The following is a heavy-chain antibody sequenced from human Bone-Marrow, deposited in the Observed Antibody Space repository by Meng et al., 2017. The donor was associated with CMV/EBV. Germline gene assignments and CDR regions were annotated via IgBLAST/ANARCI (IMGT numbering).Heavy chain of an antibody. Sequence: SETLSLTCTVSGGSISSYYWSWIRQPPGKGLEWIGYIYYSGSTNYNPSLKSRVTISVDTSKNQFSLTLTSVTASDTAIYYCARDPQRGSSHFWDAFDIWGQGTMVTVSS. V-gene: IGHV4-59*12. J-gene: IGHJ3*02. CDR1: GGSISSYY. D-gene: IGHD1-26*01. CDR2: IYYSGST. CDR3: ARDPQRGSSHFWDAFDI.